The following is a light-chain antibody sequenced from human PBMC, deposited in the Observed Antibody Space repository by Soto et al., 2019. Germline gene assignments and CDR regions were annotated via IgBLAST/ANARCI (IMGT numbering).Light chain of an antibody. CDR2: GAS. V-gene: IGKV1-6*01. CDR1: QGIGNA. J-gene: IGKJ1*01. CDR3: LQDINYPWT. Sequence: AIPMTQSPSSLSASVGDRVTISRRASQGIGNALGWYQQKPGKPPKVLIYGASNLQSGVPPRFSAIVSGTDCTIALRSLQPEDAATYAGLQDINYPWTFGRGTKVEI.